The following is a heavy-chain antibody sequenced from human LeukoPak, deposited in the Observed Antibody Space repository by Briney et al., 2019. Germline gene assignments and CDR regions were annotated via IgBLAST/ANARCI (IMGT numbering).Heavy chain of an antibody. V-gene: IGHV3-53*05. CDR2: IYSGGST. CDR1: GFTVSSNY. Sequence: HPGGSLRLSCAASGFTVSSNYMSWVRQAPGKGLEWVSVIYSGGSTYYADSVKGRFTVSRDNSKNTLYLQVSSLTAEDTAVYYCARGWGSMAAYYFGYWGQGTLVTVSS. D-gene: IGHD2/OR15-2a*01. CDR3: ARGWGSMAAYYFGY. J-gene: IGHJ4*02.